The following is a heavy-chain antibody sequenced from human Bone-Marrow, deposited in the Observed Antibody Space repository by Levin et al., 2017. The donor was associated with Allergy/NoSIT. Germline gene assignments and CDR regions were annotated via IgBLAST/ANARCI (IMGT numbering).Heavy chain of an antibody. Sequence: PSETLSLTCAVSGDSISRGGYSWSWIRQPPGKGLEWIAYTHYSGPTSYGPSVKSRATISIDRSGNQLSLRLNSVTAADTAVYYCARGGYAGNPNWYFDLWGRGTLVIVSS. J-gene: IGHJ2*01. CDR3: ARGGYAGNPNWYFDL. V-gene: IGHV4-30-2*01. CDR1: GDSISRGGYS. CDR2: THYSGPT. D-gene: IGHD4-23*01.